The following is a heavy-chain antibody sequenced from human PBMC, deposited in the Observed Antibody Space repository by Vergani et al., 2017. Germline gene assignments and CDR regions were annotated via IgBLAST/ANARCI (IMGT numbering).Heavy chain of an antibody. D-gene: IGHD3-3*01. CDR2: IGTAGDT. J-gene: IGHJ6*03. V-gene: IGHV3-13*01. Sequence: EVQLVESGGGLVQPGGSLRLSCAASGFTFSSYDMHWVRQATGKGLEWVSAIGTAGDTYYPGSVKGRFTISRENAKNSLYLQMNSLRAGDTAVYYCARGMYYDFWSGYYLSSSLPRYYMDVWGKGP. CDR1: GFTFSSYD. CDR3: ARGMYYDFWSGYYLSSSLPRYYMDV.